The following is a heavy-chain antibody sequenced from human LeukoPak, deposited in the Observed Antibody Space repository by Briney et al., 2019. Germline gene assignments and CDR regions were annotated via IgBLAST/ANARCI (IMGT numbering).Heavy chain of an antibody. V-gene: IGHV4-39*07. CDR2: IYYSGST. J-gene: IGHJ4*02. CDR3: AREKYSRSYYDY. D-gene: IGHD1-26*01. Sequence: PSETLSLTCTVSGGSISSSGYYWGWIRQPPGKGLEWIGSIYYSGSTYYNPSLKSRVTISVDTSKHQFSLKLSSVTAADTAVYYCAREKYSRSYYDYWGQGTLVTVSS. CDR1: GGSISSSGYY.